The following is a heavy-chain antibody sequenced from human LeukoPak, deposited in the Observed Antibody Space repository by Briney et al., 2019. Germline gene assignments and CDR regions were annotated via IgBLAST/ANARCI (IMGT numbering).Heavy chain of an antibody. V-gene: IGHV1-69*05. CDR1: GGTFSSYA. J-gene: IGHJ1*01. CDR3: AKAVGGSGYPQYFQH. Sequence: ASVKLSCTASGGTFSSYAISWVRQAPGQGLEWMGGIIPIIGTANYAQKFQGRGTITTHESTSTGYMELSSLKSEVTAAYYYAKAVGGSGYPQYFQHWGESAQGTVSS. CDR2: IIPIIGTA. D-gene: IGHD3-22*01.